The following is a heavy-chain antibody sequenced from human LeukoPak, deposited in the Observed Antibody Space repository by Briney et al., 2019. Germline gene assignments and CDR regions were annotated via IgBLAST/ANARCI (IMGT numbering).Heavy chain of an antibody. CDR3: ASGEMATIHGYYFDY. Sequence: SVKVSCKASGGTFSSYAISWVRQAPGQGLEWMGGIIPIFGTANYAQKFQGRVTITADESTSTAYMELSSLRSEDTAVYYCASGEMATIHGYYFDYWGQGTLVTVSS. D-gene: IGHD5-24*01. CDR2: IIPIFGTA. CDR1: GGTFSSYA. V-gene: IGHV1-69*13. J-gene: IGHJ4*02.